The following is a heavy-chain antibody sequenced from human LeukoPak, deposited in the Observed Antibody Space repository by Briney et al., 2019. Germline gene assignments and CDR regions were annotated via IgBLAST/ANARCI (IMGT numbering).Heavy chain of an antibody. Sequence: PGGSLRLSCAASGFTFSSYSMDWVRQAPGKGLEWVSSISSSSNNIYYADSVKGRFTISRVNGKNSLYLLMNSLRAEDTAVYYCVYGGGYFQHWGQGTLATVSS. CDR1: GFTFSSYS. CDR3: VYGGGYFQH. J-gene: IGHJ1*01. D-gene: IGHD4-23*01. V-gene: IGHV3-21*01. CDR2: ISSSSNNI.